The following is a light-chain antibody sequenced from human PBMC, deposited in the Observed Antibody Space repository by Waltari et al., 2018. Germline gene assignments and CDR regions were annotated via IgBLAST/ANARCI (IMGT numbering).Light chain of an antibody. CDR2: DVR. CDR3: SSYTISSTLV. CDR1: SGDVGAYNY. Sequence: QSALTQPPSVSGSPGQSLTISSAGTSGDVGAYNYVSWYQQPPGKAPKLMIYDVRNRPSGVSNRFSGSKSGNTASLIISGLQAEDEADYYCSSYTISSTLVFGAGTKLTVL. V-gene: IGLV2-14*01. J-gene: IGLJ2*01.